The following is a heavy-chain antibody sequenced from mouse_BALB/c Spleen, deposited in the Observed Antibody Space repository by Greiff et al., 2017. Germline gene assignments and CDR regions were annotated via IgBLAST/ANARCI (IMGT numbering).Heavy chain of an antibody. J-gene: IGHJ2*01. CDR3: ARDYGKYYFDY. V-gene: IGHV5-4*02. D-gene: IGHD1-2*01. Sequence: EVQLVESGGGLVKPGGSLKLSCAASGFTFSDYYMYWVRQTPEKRLEWVATISDGGSYTYYPDSVKGRFTISRDNAKNNLYLQMSSLKSEDTAMYYCARDYGKYYFDYWGQGTTLTVSS. CDR2: ISDGGSYT. CDR1: GFTFSDYY.